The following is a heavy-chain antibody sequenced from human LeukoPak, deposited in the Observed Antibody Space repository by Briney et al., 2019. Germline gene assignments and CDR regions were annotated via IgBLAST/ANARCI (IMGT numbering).Heavy chain of an antibody. D-gene: IGHD1-26*01. Sequence: GASLRLSCAASGFTFSSYAMSWVRQAPGKGLEWVSAISGSGGSTYYADSVKGRFTISRDNSKNTLYLQMNSLRAEDTDVYYCAKDFGGSHPYYFDYWGQGTLVTVSS. J-gene: IGHJ4*02. CDR1: GFTFSSYA. CDR3: AKDFGGSHPYYFDY. CDR2: ISGSGGST. V-gene: IGHV3-23*01.